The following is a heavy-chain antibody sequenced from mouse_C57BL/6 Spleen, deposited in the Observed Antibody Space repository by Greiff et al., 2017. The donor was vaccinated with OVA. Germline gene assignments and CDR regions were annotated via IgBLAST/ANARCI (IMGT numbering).Heavy chain of an antibody. CDR2: ISYDGSN. D-gene: IGHD2-3*01. CDR3: ARASDGYYFYAMDY. Sequence: EVHLVESGPGLVKPSQSLSLTCSVTGYSITSGYYWNWIRQFPGNKLEWMGYISYDGSNNYNPSLKNRISITRDTSKNQFFLKLNSVTTEDTATYYCARASDGYYFYAMDYWGQGTSVTVSS. CDR1: GYSITSGYY. J-gene: IGHJ4*01. V-gene: IGHV3-6*01.